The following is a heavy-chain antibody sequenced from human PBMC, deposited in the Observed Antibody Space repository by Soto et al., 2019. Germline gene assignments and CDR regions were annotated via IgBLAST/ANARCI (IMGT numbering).Heavy chain of an antibody. Sequence: ASVKVSCKASGYTFTSYYMHWVRQAPGQGLEWMGIINPSGGSTSYAQKFQGRVTMTRDTSTSTVYMELSSLRSEDTAVYYCARGGPITMIVVLREDFDYWGQGTLVTVSS. CDR1: GYTFTSYY. J-gene: IGHJ4*02. V-gene: IGHV1-46*01. CDR2: INPSGGST. CDR3: ARGGPITMIVVLREDFDY. D-gene: IGHD3-22*01.